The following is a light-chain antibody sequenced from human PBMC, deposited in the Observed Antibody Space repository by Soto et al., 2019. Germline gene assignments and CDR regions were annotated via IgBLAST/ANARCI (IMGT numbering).Light chain of an antibody. Sequence: DIQMTQSPSSLSASVGDRVTITCRARQGISNSLAWYQQKPGKVPKLLIYAASILQSGVPSRFSGSGSGKDFTLTISSLQPEDVASYYCQKYNRAPWTFGQGTKVEIK. J-gene: IGKJ1*01. CDR2: AAS. CDR3: QKYNRAPWT. V-gene: IGKV1-27*01. CDR1: QGISNS.